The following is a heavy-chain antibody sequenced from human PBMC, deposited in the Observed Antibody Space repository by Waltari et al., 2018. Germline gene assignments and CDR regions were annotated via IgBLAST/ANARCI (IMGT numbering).Heavy chain of an antibody. CDR1: GFMFGEYG. CDR3: TKPGDYDSSAYTD. D-gene: IGHD3-22*01. V-gene: IGHV3-49*04. J-gene: IGHJ1*01. Sequence: EVQLVESGGGLVQTGRSLRLSCTTSGFMFGEYGMGWVRQAPGKGLEWVGFIRSKTYGGTTEYAMSVKGRFTISRDDSKSIAYLQMNSLKTEDTALYYCTKPGDYDSSAYTDWGQGTRVTVSS. CDR2: IRSKTYGGTT.